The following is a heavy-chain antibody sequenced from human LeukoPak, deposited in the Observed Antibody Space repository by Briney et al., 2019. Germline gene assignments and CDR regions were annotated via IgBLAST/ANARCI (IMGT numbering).Heavy chain of an antibody. Sequence: PGGSLGLSCGASGFTFSTYAMSWVRQPPGKGLERVASISGRGELTYYTDSVRGRFTISRDNSRSTLYLQMNFLRTDDTAVYYCVKDRPNYYGSEGHYYRQNGDSWGQGTLVTVSS. J-gene: IGHJ5*01. V-gene: IGHV3-23*01. CDR2: ISGRGELT. CDR3: VKDRPNYYGSEGHYYRQNGDS. D-gene: IGHD3-22*01. CDR1: GFTFSTYA.